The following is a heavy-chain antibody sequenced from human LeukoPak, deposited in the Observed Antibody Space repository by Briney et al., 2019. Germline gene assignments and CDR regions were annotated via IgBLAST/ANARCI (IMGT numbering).Heavy chain of an antibody. CDR3: ARDLSIAAAGSFDY. V-gene: IGHV3-7*01. CDR1: GFTFSSYW. J-gene: IGHJ4*02. D-gene: IGHD6-13*01. Sequence: SGGSLRLSCAASGFTFSSYWMTWVRQAPGKGLEWVANIKQDGSEKYYVDSVKGRFTISRDNAKNSLYVQMNSLRAEDTAVYYCARDLSIAAAGSFDYWGQGTLVTVSS. CDR2: IKQDGSEK.